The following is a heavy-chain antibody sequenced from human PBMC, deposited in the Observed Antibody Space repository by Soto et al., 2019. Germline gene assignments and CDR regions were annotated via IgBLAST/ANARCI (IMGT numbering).Heavy chain of an antibody. V-gene: IGHV4-39*02. CDR2: INHSGST. D-gene: IGHD6-13*01. J-gene: IGHJ4*02. Sequence: QLQLQESGPGLVKPSETLSLTCTVSGDSISSSSHYWGWIRQPPGKGLEWIGEINHSGSTNYNPSLKSRVTISVDTSKNHFSLKLSSVTAADTAVYYCARGRKGYSGSWYVDWGQGTLVTVSS. CDR3: ARGRKGYSGSWYVD. CDR1: GDSISSSSHY.